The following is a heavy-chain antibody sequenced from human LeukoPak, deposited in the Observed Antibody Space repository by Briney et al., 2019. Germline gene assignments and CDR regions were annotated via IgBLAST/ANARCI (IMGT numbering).Heavy chain of an antibody. CDR3: ARDGYCSSTSCYCYY. CDR1: GYTFTSYY. V-gene: IGHV1-46*01. CDR2: INPSGGST. Sequence: ASVKVSCKASGYTFTSYYMHWVRQAPGPGLEWMGIINPSGGSTSYAQKLQGRVSITRDTSTSTVYMELSSLRSEHTAVYYCARDGYCSSTSCYCYYWGHGTLVTVSS. D-gene: IGHD2-2*03. J-gene: IGHJ4*01.